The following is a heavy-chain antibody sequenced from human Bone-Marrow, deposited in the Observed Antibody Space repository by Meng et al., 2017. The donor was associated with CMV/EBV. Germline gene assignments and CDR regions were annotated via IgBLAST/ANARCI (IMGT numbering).Heavy chain of an antibody. Sequence: ASVKVSCKASGYTFTGYYMHWVRQAPGQGLEWMGWINPNSGGTNYAQKFQGRVTMTRDTSISTAYMELSRLRSDGTAVYYCARENCSSTSCYYGMDVWGQGTTVTVSS. D-gene: IGHD2-2*01. J-gene: IGHJ6*02. CDR2: INPNSGGT. CDR3: ARENCSSTSCYYGMDV. V-gene: IGHV1-2*02. CDR1: GYTFTGYY.